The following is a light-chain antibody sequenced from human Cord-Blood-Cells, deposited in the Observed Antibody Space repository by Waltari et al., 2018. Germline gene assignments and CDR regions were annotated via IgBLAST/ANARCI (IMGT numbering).Light chain of an antibody. CDR2: LEGSGSY. J-gene: IGLJ2*01. CDR3: ETWDSNSVV. Sequence: QPVLTQSSSASASLGSSVKLTCPLSSGHSSYIIAWHQQQPGKAPRYLMKLEGSGSYNKGSGVPDRFSGSSSGADRYLTISNLQSEDEADYYCETWDSNSVVFGGGTKLTVL. CDR1: SGHSSYI. V-gene: IGLV4-60*03.